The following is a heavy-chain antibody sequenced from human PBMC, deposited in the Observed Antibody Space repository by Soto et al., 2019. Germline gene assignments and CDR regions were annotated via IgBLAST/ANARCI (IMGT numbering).Heavy chain of an antibody. CDR1: GGSISSGGYY. D-gene: IGHD2-15*01. CDR3: ARGPGYCSGGSCYLRNNWFDP. CDR2: IYYSGST. V-gene: IGHV4-31*03. J-gene: IGHJ5*02. Sequence: SEPLSLTCTVSGGSISSGGYYCSWLRQHPGKGLVWFGYIYYSGSTYYTPSLKSRVTISVDTSKNQFSLKLSSVTAADTAVYYCARGPGYCSGGSCYLRNNWFDPWGQGTLVTVSS.